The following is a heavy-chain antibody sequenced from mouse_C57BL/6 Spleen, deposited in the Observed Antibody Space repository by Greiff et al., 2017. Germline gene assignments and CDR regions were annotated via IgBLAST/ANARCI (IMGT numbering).Heavy chain of an antibody. J-gene: IGHJ4*01. CDR1: GYAFSSYW. CDR2: IYPGDGDT. D-gene: IGHD4-1*01. CDR3: ARTGTDLMDY. V-gene: IGHV1-80*01. Sequence: VQLVESGAELVKPGASVKISCKASGYAFSSYWMNWVKQRPGKGLEWIGQIYPGDGDTNYNGKFKGKATLTADKSSSTAYMQLSSLTSEDSAVYFCARTGTDLMDYWGQGTSVTVSS.